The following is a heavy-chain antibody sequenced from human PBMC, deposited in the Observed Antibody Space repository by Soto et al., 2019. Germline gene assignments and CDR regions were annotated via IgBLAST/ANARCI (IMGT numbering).Heavy chain of an antibody. V-gene: IGHV3-43D*03. D-gene: IGHD5-18*01. J-gene: IGHJ4*02. CDR1: GFTFDDYA. CDR3: AKTAVDTAPGWYFDY. CDR2: ISWDGGST. Sequence: GGSLRLSCAASGFTFDDYAMHWVRQAPGKGLEWVSLISWDGGSTYYADSVKGRFTISRDNSKNSLYLQMNSLRAEDTALYYCAKTAVDTAPGWYFDYWGQGTLVTVSS.